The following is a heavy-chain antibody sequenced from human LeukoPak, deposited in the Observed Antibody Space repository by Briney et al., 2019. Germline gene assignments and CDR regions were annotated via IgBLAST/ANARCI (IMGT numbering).Heavy chain of an antibody. J-gene: IGHJ5*02. Sequence: GGSLRLSCAASGFTFTNYAMNWVRQAPGKGLEWVSVISGSGGTTYYADSVKGRFTISRDNSKNTLYLRMNSLRAEDTAVYYCAKPPGLRRLDPWGQGTLVTVSS. CDR1: GFTFTNYA. V-gene: IGHV3-23*01. CDR3: AKPPGLRRLDP. CDR2: ISGSGGTT. D-gene: IGHD5-12*01.